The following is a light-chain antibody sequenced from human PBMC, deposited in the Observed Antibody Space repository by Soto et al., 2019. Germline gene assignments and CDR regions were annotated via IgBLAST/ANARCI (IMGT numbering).Light chain of an antibody. Sequence: QSALTQPRSVSGSPGQSVTIFCTGTSSDIGTYNYVSWYQQYPGKAPKLMIYDVNKRPSGVPDRFSASKSGDTASLTISGLQAEDEADYYCSSYAGRYTLVLGGGTKLTVL. V-gene: IGLV2-11*01. CDR2: DVN. CDR1: SSDIGTYNY. J-gene: IGLJ2*01. CDR3: SSYAGRYTLV.